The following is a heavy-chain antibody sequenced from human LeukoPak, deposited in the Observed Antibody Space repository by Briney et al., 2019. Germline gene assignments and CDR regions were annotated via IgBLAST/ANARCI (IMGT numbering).Heavy chain of an antibody. Sequence: PGGSLRLSCAASGFTFSSYSMTWVRQAPGKGLEWVSSISSSSSYIYYADSVKGRFTISRDNAKNSLYLQMNSLRAEDTAVYYCAREEYDSSGYQAGYWGQGTLVTVSS. CDR2: ISSSSSYI. CDR1: GFTFSSYS. J-gene: IGHJ4*02. CDR3: AREEYDSSGYQAGY. D-gene: IGHD3-22*01. V-gene: IGHV3-21*01.